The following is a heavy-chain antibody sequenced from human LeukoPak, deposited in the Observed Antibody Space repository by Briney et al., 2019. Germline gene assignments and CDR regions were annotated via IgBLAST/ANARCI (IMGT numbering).Heavy chain of an antibody. D-gene: IGHD3-22*01. CDR3: ARKDDSSGYYYTPPDY. CDR2: ISSSSYT. J-gene: IGHJ4*02. Sequence: GGSLRLSCAASGFTFSSYSMNWVRQAPGKGLEWVSSISSSSYTYYADSVKGRFTISRDNAKNSLYLQMNSLRAEDTAVYYCARKDDSSGYYYTPPDYWGQGTLVTVSS. V-gene: IGHV3-21*01. CDR1: GFTFSSYS.